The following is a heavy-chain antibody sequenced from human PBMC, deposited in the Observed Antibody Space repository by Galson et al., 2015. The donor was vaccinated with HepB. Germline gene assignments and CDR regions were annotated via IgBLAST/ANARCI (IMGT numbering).Heavy chain of an antibody. CDR2: IKQDGSEK. D-gene: IGHD3-10*01. Sequence: SLRLSCAASAFTFSSYWMSWVRQAPGKGLEWVANIKQDGSEKYYVDSVKGRFTISRDNAKNSLYLQMNSLRAEDTAVYYCARGITILDYWGQGTLVTVSS. J-gene: IGHJ4*02. CDR1: AFTFSSYW. V-gene: IGHV3-7*01. CDR3: ARGITILDY.